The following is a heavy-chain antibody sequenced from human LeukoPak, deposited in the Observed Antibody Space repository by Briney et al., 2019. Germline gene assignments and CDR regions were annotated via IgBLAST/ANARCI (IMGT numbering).Heavy chain of an antibody. CDR1: GFTVSSMD. V-gene: IGHV3-11*04. CDR3: AREPSLQITIDV. Sequence: PGGSLRLSCAASGFTVSSMDMSWVRQAPGKGLEWVSSISRSGSTKYYADSVKGRFTISRDNAKNSLYLQMNSLRAEDTAVYYCAREPSLQITIDVWGKGTTVTVSS. D-gene: IGHD3-16*01. CDR2: ISRSGSTK. J-gene: IGHJ6*04.